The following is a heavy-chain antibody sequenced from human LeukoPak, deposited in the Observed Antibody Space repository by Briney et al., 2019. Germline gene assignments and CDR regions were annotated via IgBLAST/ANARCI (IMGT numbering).Heavy chain of an antibody. D-gene: IGHD1-26*01. CDR1: GFTFSRSW. V-gene: IGHV3-7*01. CDR2: INQDGSEK. CDR3: ARVGIVGTIGDY. Sequence: GGSLRLSCAAFGFTFSRSWMSWVRQAPGKGLEWLANINQDGSEKYYVDSVKGRFTISRDNAKNSLYLQMNSLRAKDTAVYYCARVGIVGTIGDYWGQGTLITVSS. J-gene: IGHJ4*02.